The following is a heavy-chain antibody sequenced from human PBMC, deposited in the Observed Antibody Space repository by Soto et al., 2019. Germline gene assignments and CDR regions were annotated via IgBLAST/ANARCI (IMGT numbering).Heavy chain of an antibody. V-gene: IGHV3-23*01. CDR3: AKGKGLRGSSYFGD. Sequence: EVQLRQSGGGVVQPGGSLRLSCVASGFSFNNYAMTWVRQAPGKGLEWVSGISGSGDGTYYADSVKDRFSVSRDKSTSTVHLQMSSLRVEDTAVYYCAKGKGLRGSSYFGDWGQGALVIVSS. CDR1: GFSFNNYA. CDR2: ISGSGDGT. J-gene: IGHJ4*02. D-gene: IGHD3-16*01.